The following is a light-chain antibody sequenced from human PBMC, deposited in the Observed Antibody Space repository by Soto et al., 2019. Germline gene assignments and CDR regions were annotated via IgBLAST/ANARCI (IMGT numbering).Light chain of an antibody. J-gene: IGKJ1*01. Sequence: EIEMTQSPATLPLAPGERVTLSCRASESVSTNLAWYQQKAGQAPRLLIYGASTRATGIPARFSGSGSGTEFTLIISGLQSEDFAVYYCQQYSICRTCGQGTKVEIK. CDR3: QQYSICRT. CDR1: ESVSTN. V-gene: IGKV3-15*01. CDR2: GAS.